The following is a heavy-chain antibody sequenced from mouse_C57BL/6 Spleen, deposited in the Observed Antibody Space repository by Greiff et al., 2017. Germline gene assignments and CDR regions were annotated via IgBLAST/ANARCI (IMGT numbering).Heavy chain of an antibody. CDR3: AREEVSDYDYAMDY. V-gene: IGHV1-80*01. CDR2: IYPGDGDT. Sequence: LVESGAELVKPGASVKISCKASGYAFSSYWMNWVKQRPGKGLEWIGQIYPGDGDTNYNGKFKGKATLTADKSSSTAYMQLSSLTSEDSAVYFCAREEVSDYDYAMDYWGQGTSVTVSS. D-gene: IGHD2-4*01. CDR1: GYAFSSYW. J-gene: IGHJ4*01.